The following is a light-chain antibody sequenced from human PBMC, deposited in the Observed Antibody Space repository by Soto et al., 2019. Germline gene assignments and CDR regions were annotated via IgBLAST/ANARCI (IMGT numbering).Light chain of an antibody. CDR1: QSVSSN. V-gene: IGKV3D-15*01. Sequence: EIVMTQSPATLSVSPGERAPLSCRASQSVSSNLAWYQQKPGQAPRLLIYDASNRATGIPARFSGSGSGTEFTLTISSLQSEDFAVYYCQQYNNWPITFGQGTRLEIK. CDR3: QQYNNWPIT. J-gene: IGKJ5*01. CDR2: DAS.